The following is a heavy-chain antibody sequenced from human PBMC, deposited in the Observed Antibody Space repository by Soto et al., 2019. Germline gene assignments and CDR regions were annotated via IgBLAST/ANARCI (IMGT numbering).Heavy chain of an antibody. CDR2: IYSGGST. D-gene: IGHD6-19*01. CDR3: AREDSSGWYYFDY. J-gene: IGHJ4*02. Sequence: GGSLRLSCAASGFTVSSNYMSWVRQAPGKGLEWVSVIYSGGSTYYADSVKGRFTISRDNSKNTLYLQMNSLRAEDTAVYYCAREDSSGWYYFDYWGQGTLVTVSS. V-gene: IGHV3-66*01. CDR1: GFTVSSNY.